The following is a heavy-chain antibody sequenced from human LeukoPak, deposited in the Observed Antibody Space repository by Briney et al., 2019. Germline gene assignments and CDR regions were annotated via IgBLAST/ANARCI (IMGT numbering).Heavy chain of an antibody. Sequence: SETLSLTCTVSGGSISSYYWSWIRQPPGKGLEWIGYIYYSGSINYNPSLKSRVTISVDTSKNQFSLKLSSVTAADTAVYYCARGGPSIAAPDYYYYGMDVWGQGTTVTVSS. D-gene: IGHD6-6*01. CDR3: ARGGPSIAAPDYYYYGMDV. J-gene: IGHJ6*02. V-gene: IGHV4-59*08. CDR2: IYYSGSI. CDR1: GGSISSYY.